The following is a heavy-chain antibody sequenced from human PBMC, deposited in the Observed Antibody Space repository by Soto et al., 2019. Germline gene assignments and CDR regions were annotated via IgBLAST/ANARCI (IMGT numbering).Heavy chain of an antibody. V-gene: IGHV3-53*01. CDR3: ARDFTS. CDR2: IHSGGNT. Sequence: PGGSLKLSCAASGFSVITNYMSWVRQAPGKGLEWVSIIHSGGNTYFADSVKGRFTISRDSSKNTLYLQMNSLRSEDTAMYFCARDFTSWGQGTLVTVS. J-gene: IGHJ4*02. CDR1: GFSVITNY.